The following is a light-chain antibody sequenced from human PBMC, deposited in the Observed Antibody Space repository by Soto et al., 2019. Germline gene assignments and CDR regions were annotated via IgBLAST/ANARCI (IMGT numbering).Light chain of an antibody. V-gene: IGLV2-14*03. J-gene: IGLJ1*01. CDR1: SSDVGGYNC. Sequence: QSVLTQPASVSGSPGQSITISCTGTSSDVGGYNCVSWYQHHPGKAPKLIIYDVSNRPSGVSNRFSGSKSGNAASLTISGLQVEDEANYYCSSYTSSTTKVFGTGTKVTVL. CDR2: DVS. CDR3: SSYTSSTTKV.